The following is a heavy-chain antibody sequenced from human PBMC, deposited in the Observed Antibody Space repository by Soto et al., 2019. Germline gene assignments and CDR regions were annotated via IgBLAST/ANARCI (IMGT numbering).Heavy chain of an antibody. V-gene: IGHV3-30*04. CDR1: GFTFSSYA. J-gene: IGHJ4*02. CDR2: ISYDGRNK. Sequence: GGSLRLSCAASGFTFSSYAMHWVRQAPGKGLEWVAVISYDGRNKYYADSVKGRFTISRDNSKNKLSLQMNSLRAEDTAVYYCARSYWIYICYDSTYIDYWGQGTLVTVSS. D-gene: IGHD3-22*01. CDR3: ARSYWIYICYDSTYIDY.